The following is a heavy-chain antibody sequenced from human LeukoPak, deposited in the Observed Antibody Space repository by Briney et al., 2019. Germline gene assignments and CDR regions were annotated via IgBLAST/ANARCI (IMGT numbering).Heavy chain of an antibody. CDR3: ARDYVGDNWFDP. D-gene: IGHD3-16*01. CDR1: GYTFTDYY. J-gene: IGHJ5*02. CDR2: ISPNSGGT. Sequence: ASVKVSCKASGYTFTDYYMHWVRQAPGQGLEWMGWISPNSGGTNYAQKFQGRVTMTRDTSISTAYMELSRLRSDDTAVYYCARDYVGDNWFDPWGQGTLVTVSS. V-gene: IGHV1-2*02.